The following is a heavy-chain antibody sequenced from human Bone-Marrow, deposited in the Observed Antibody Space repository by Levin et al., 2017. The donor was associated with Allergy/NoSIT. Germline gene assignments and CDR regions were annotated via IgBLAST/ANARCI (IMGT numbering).Heavy chain of an antibody. Sequence: RSQTLSLTCGVSGYPIRSGYYWGWIRQPPGKGLEWIGSTYHRGSAYHNPSLKSRVTISIDTSRNQISLKLKSVTAADTAVYYCARSLGRCYGGSCYSGRGDVFDFWGQGTMVSVSS. D-gene: IGHD2-15*01. J-gene: IGHJ3*01. CDR3: ARSLGRCYGGSCYSGRGDVFDF. CDR2: TYHRGSA. V-gene: IGHV4-38-2*01. CDR1: GYPIRSGYY.